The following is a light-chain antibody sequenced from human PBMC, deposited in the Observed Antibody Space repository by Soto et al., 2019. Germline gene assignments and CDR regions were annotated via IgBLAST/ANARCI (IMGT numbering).Light chain of an antibody. J-gene: IGLJ3*02. V-gene: IGLV1-44*01. Sequence: QSVLTQPPSASGTPGQTVAISCSGSSSNIGSNTVNWYQQFPGTAPKLLIYGNNQRPSGVPGRLSGSKSDTSASLAISGLLSEDESDYYCATWDDSLNGWVFGGGTKLTVL. CDR3: ATWDDSLNGWV. CDR2: GNN. CDR1: SSNIGSNT.